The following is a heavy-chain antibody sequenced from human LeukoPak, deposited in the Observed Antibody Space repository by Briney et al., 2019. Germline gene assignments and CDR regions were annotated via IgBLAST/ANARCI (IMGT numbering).Heavy chain of an antibody. V-gene: IGHV4-39*07. Sequence: SETLSLTCTVSGGSIRSSSYYWGWSRQPPGKGREWIGRIYFSGTTYDNPSLKSRLTISVDTSKNQSSLKMSSVTAADTAVYYCARVRRDVVLVPAARGLDYWGQGTLVTVSS. CDR3: ARVRRDVVLVPAARGLDY. CDR1: GGSIRSSSYY. D-gene: IGHD2-2*01. J-gene: IGHJ4*02. CDR2: IYFSGTT.